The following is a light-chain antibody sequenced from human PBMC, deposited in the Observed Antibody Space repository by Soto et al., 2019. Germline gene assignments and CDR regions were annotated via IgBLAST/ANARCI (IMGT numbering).Light chain of an antibody. V-gene: IGLV1-44*01. CDR3: AAWDDSLNGDVV. J-gene: IGLJ2*01. CDR1: SSNIGSNT. Sequence: QSVLTQPPSASGTPGQRVTISCSGSSSNIGSNTVNWYQQLPGTAPKLHIYSNNQRPSGVPDRFSGSKSGPSASLAISGLQSEDEADYYCAAWDDSLNGDVVFGGGTKLTVL. CDR2: SNN.